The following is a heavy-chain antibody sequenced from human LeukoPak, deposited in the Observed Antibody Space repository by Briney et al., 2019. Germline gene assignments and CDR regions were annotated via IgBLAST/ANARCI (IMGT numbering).Heavy chain of an antibody. CDR3: ARETYGDYYYYYGMDV. D-gene: IGHD4-17*01. V-gene: IGHV6-1*01. J-gene: IGHJ6*04. Sequence: SQTLSLTCAISGDTVSSNSAAWHWIRQSPSRGLEWLVRTYYRSKLYNDYAVSVKIRITINPDTSKNQFSLQLNSVTPEDTAVYYCARETYGDYYYYYGMDVWGKGTTVTVSS. CDR1: GDTVSSNSAA. CDR2: TYYRSKLYN.